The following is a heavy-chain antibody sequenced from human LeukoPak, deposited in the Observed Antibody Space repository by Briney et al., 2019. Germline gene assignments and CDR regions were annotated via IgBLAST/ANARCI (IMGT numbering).Heavy chain of an antibody. CDR1: GYTFTSYD. CDR2: MNPNSGNT. CDR3: ATTPQWLSSPEYFQH. D-gene: IGHD6-19*01. V-gene: IGHV1-8*01. J-gene: IGHJ1*01. Sequence: GASVKVSCKASGYTFTSYDINWVRQATGQGPEWMGWMNPNSGNTGYAQKFQGRVTMTRNTSISTAYMELSSLRSEDTAVYYCATTPQWLSSPEYFQHWGQGTLVTVSS.